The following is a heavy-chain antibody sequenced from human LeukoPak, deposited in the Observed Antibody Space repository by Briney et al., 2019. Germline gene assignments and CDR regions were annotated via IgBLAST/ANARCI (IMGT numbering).Heavy chain of an antibody. Sequence: PSETLSLTCTVSGGSISSSSYYWGWIRQPPGKGLEWIGSIYYSGSTYYNPSLKSRVTISVDTSKNQFSLKLSSVTAADTAVYYCAAQQQLEHFDYWGQGTLVTVSS. CDR1: GGSISSSSYY. V-gene: IGHV4-39*01. CDR2: IYYSGST. CDR3: AAQQQLEHFDY. J-gene: IGHJ4*02. D-gene: IGHD6-13*01.